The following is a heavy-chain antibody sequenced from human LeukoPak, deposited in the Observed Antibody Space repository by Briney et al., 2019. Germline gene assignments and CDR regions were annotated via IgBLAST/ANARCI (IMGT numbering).Heavy chain of an antibody. CDR2: ISSSGSTT. D-gene: IGHD3-22*01. CDR1: GFTFSSYE. V-gene: IGHV3-48*03. CDR3: ARDGGIYDSSAFDY. J-gene: IGHJ4*02. Sequence: GGSLRLSCAASGFTFSSYEMNWARQAPGKGLEWVSYISSSGSTTYYADSVKGRFTISRDNAKNSLYLQMNSLRAEDTAVYYCARDGGIYDSSAFDYWGQGTLVTVSS.